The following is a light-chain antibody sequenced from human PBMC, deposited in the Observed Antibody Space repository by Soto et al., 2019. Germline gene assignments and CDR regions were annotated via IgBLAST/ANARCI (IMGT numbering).Light chain of an antibody. V-gene: IGKV3-20*01. CDR3: QQYGSSPRT. CDR1: QSVSSSY. Sequence: ESVFTQSRCTLSLSPGERATRSCRASQSVSSSYLAWYQQKPGQAPRLLIYGASSRATGIPDRFSGSASGTDFTLTISRLEPEDFAVYYCQQYGSSPRTFGQGTKVDIK. J-gene: IGKJ1*01. CDR2: GAS.